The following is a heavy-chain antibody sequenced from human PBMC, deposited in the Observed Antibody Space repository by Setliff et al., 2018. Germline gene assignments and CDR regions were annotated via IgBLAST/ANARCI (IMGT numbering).Heavy chain of an antibody. V-gene: IGHV4-38-2*02. Sequence: PSETLSLTCSVSGDSINSGGVCWGWIRQPPGKGLEWIGSIYHSGSTYYNPSLKSRVTMSVDTSKNQFSLHLTSVTAADTAVYYCAREVGTSTSSDAFDVWGQGMRVTVSS. D-gene: IGHD1-26*01. CDR2: IYHSGST. J-gene: IGHJ3*01. CDR1: GDSINSGGVC. CDR3: AREVGTSTSSDAFDV.